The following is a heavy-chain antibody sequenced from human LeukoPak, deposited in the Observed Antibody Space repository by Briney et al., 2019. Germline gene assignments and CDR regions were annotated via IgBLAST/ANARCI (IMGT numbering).Heavy chain of an antibody. D-gene: IGHD3/OR15-3a*01. J-gene: IGHJ3*02. CDR1: GYTFTTQY. CDR3: ARRGLVAGIYDLVYGFDI. V-gene: IGHV1-8*03. CDR2: MNPNTGAT. Sequence: RASVKVSCKASGYTFTTQYIHWVRQAPGQGLEWMGWMNPNTGATGFAQKLQGRVTITQNSSTSTVYMELNSLTSEDTAVYYCARRGLVAGIYDLVYGFDIWGQGTMVTVSS.